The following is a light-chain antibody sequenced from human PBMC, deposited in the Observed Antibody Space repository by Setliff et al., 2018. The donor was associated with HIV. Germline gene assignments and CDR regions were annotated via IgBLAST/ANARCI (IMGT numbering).Light chain of an antibody. CDR2: GNS. CDR3: QSYDSSLSGYV. Sequence: QSVLTQPPSVSGAPGQGVTVSCTGSSSNIGAGYDVHWYQQLPGTPPKLLIYGNSNRPSGVPDRFSGSKSGTSASLAITGLQAEDEADYYCQSYDSSLSGYVFGTGTKVTV. CDR1: SSNIGAGYD. V-gene: IGLV1-40*01. J-gene: IGLJ1*01.